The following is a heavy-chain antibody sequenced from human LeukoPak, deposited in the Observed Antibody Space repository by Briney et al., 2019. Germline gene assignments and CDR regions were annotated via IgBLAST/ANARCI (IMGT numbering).Heavy chain of an antibody. J-gene: IGHJ4*02. D-gene: IGHD3-10*01. V-gene: IGHV3-23*01. CDR2: INNSGGST. Sequence: GGSLRLSCAASGFTFSTYAMSWVRQALGKGLEWVSTINNSGGSTYYADSVKGRFTISRDNSKNTLYLQMNSLRAEDTAVYYSAIKAKGDYWGQGTLVTVSS. CDR3: AIKAKGDY. CDR1: GFTFSTYA.